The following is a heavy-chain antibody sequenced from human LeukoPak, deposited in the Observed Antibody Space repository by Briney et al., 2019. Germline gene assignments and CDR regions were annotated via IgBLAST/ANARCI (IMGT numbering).Heavy chain of an antibody. J-gene: IGHJ4*02. V-gene: IGHV3-23*01. CDR2: ISISGGTT. CDR3: ANEIRPNDY. D-gene: IGHD4-17*01. CDR1: AFAFSNHA. Sequence: SGGSLRHSCTASAFAFSNHAMSWVRQAPGKGLEWVSSISISGGTTYYADSVKGRFTISRENSKSTLYLQMNNLRADDTAVYYCANEIRPNDYWGQGTLVTVSS.